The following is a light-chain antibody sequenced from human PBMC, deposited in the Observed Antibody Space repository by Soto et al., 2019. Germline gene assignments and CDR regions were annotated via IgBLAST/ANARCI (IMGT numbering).Light chain of an antibody. CDR3: QHYDVYPYS. V-gene: IGKV1-5*03. Sequence: DIQMTQSPSTLSASVGDRVTITCRASQNVGNWLAWYQQKPGKVPELLIFQASTLETGVPSRFSGSGSGTEFTLSISSLQPDDFATYYCQHYDVYPYSFGQGTKLEIK. CDR2: QAS. J-gene: IGKJ2*01. CDR1: QNVGNW.